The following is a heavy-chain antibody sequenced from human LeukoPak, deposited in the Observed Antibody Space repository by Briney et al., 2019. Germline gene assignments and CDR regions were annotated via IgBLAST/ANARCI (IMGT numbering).Heavy chain of an antibody. Sequence: PGGSLRLSCAASGFTFSNYTMHWVRQAPGKGLEWVSAVSIGGTNTYYADSGKGRFTISRDNSKNTLYLQMNSLRVEDTAVYYCAKDRTTVSYWYFDLWGRGTLVTVSS. CDR3: AKDRTTVSYWYFDL. J-gene: IGHJ2*01. D-gene: IGHD4-17*01. V-gene: IGHV3-23*01. CDR2: VSIGGTNT. CDR1: GFTFSNYT.